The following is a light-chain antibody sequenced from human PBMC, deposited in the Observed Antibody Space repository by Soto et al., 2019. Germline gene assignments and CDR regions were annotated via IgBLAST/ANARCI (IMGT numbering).Light chain of an antibody. V-gene: IGKV4-1*01. Sequence: DIVMTQSPDSLAVSLGERATINCKSSQSVLYNSNNKNYLAWYQQKPGQPPKLLIYWASTRESGVPDRFRGSGSGTDFTLTISSLQAEDVAVYSCQQYYTTPYTFGQGTKLEIK. CDR2: WAS. CDR1: QSVLYNSNNKNY. CDR3: QQYYTTPYT. J-gene: IGKJ2*01.